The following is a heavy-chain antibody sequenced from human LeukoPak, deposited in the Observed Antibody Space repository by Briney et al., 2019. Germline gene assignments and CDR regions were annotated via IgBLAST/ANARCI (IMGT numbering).Heavy chain of an antibody. CDR1: GYTFTGYY. J-gene: IGHJ5*02. D-gene: IGHD2-2*01. CDR3: ARDKGYCSSTSCYLSLDP. V-gene: IGHV1-2*02. CDR2: TNPNSGGT. Sequence: GASVKVSCKASGYTFTGYYMHWVRQAPGQGLEWMGWTNPNSGGTNYAQKFQGRVTMTRDTSISTAYMELSRLRSDDTAVYYCARDKGYCSSTSCYLSLDPWGQGTLVTVSS.